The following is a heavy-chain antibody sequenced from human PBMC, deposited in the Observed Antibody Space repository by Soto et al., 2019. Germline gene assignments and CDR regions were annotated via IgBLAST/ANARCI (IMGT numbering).Heavy chain of an antibody. CDR2: ISWNSGSI. V-gene: IGHV3-9*01. CDR3: AKPVAGTGEYYYYGMDV. Sequence: EVQLVESGGGLGQPGRSLRLSCAASGFTFDDYAMHWVRQAPGKGLEWLSGISWNSGSIGYEDSVKGRFTISRDNAKNSLYRQMNSLRAEDTALYYCAKPVAGTGEYYYYGMDVWGQGTTVTVSS. J-gene: IGHJ6*02. CDR1: GFTFDDYA. D-gene: IGHD6-19*01.